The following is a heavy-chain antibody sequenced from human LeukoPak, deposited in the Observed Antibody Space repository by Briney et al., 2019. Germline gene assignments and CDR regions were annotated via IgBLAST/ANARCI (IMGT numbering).Heavy chain of an antibody. J-gene: IGHJ3*02. Sequence: SVKVSCKASGGTFSSYAISWVRQAPGQGLEWMGGIIPIFGTGNYAQKFQGRVTITADESTSTAYMELSSLRSEDTAVYYCSREGGSGELQDDDAFDIWGQGTMVTVSS. D-gene: IGHD1-26*01. CDR2: IIPIFGTG. V-gene: IGHV1-69*13. CDR3: SREGGSGELQDDDAFDI. CDR1: GGTFSSYA.